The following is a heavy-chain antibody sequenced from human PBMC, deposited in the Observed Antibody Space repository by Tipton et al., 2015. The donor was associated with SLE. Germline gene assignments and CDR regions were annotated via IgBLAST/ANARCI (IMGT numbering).Heavy chain of an antibody. D-gene: IGHD3-16*01. CDR2: INHSGST. CDR3: ARGSITFGGLTNFDY. Sequence: TLSLTCAVYGGSFSGYYWSWIRQPPGKGLEWIGEINHSGSTNYNPSLKSRVTISVDTSKNQFSLKLSSVTAADTAVYYCARGSITFGGLTNFDYWGQGTLVTCSS. V-gene: IGHV4-34*01. CDR1: GGSFSGYY. J-gene: IGHJ4*02.